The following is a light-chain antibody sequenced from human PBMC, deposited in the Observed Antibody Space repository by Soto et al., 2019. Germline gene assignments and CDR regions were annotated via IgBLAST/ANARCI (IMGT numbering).Light chain of an antibody. CDR1: SSNVGGYDY. V-gene: IGLV2-14*03. Sequence: QSALTQPPSVSGSPGQSIAISCTGTSSNVGGYDYVSWYQQHPDKAPKLIIYDVTQPPSGVAKRFSGSKSANTAPLTIAGLPPDDEADYYCSSHKSVDTRVFGSGTKVTVL. J-gene: IGLJ1*01. CDR3: SSHKSVDTRV. CDR2: DVT.